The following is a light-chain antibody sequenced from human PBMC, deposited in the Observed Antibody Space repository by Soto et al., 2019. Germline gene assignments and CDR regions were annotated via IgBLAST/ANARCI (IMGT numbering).Light chain of an antibody. CDR2: GVS. Sequence: QSALTQPASVSGSPGQSIAISCTGTSSDVGDYDYVSWYQQHPGKAPKFIIYGVSNRPSGVSNRFSGSKSGNTASLTISGLRAEDEADYYCTSFASNTRKVFGGGTKVTVL. CDR3: TSFASNTRKV. V-gene: IGLV2-14*01. J-gene: IGLJ3*02. CDR1: SSDVGDYDY.